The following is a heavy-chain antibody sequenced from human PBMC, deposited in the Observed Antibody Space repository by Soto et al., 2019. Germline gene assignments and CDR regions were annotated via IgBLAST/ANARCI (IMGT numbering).Heavy chain of an antibody. CDR1: GGTFSSYA. D-gene: IGHD6-19*01. J-gene: IGHJ3*02. V-gene: IGHV1-69*01. CDR2: IIPIFGTA. CDR3: ASREGAVPSLGDAFDI. Sequence: VQLVQSGAEVKKPGSSVKVSCKASGGTFSSYAISWVRQAPGQGLEWMGGIIPIFGTANYAQKFQGRVTITTDESTSTAYMELSSLRSEDTAVYYCASREGAVPSLGDAFDIWGQGTMVTVSS.